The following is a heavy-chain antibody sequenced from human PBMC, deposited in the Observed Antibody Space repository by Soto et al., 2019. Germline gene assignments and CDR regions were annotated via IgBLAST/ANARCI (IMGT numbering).Heavy chain of an antibody. CDR1: GGSISSYY. D-gene: IGHD4-17*01. J-gene: IGHJ4*02. V-gene: IGHV4-59*12. CDR3: ARGMTTVTTFDY. Sequence: LSLTCTVSGGSISSYYWSWIRQPPGKGLEWIGKIYHSGSTNYNPSLKSRVTISVDRSKNQFSLKLSSVTAADTAVYYCARGMTTVTTFDYWGQGTLVTVSS. CDR2: IYHSGST.